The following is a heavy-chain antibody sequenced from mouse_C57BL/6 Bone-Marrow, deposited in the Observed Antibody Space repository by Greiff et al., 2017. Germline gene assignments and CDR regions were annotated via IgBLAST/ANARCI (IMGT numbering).Heavy chain of an antibody. CDR1: GFNITDDY. J-gene: IGHJ2*01. V-gene: IGHV14-4*01. CDR2: IDPENGGT. Sequence: EVQLQQSGAELVRPGASVKLSCTASGFNITDDYMHWVKQRPEQGLEWIGWIDPENGGTEYASKFQGKATITADTSSNTAYLQLSSLTSEDSAVYDFTSCGNGPYDFDYWGRGTALTVSS. CDR3: TSCGNGPYDFDY. D-gene: IGHD1-1*01.